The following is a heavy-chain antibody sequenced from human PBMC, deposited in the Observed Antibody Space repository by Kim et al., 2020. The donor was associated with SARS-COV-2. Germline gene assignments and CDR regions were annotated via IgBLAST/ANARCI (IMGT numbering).Heavy chain of an antibody. CDR3: SRALEEWELPDAFDI. D-gene: IGHD1-26*01. V-gene: IGHV3-30*04. CDR2: ISYDGSNK. Sequence: GGSLRLSCAASGFTFSSYAMHWVRQAPGKGLEWVAVISYDGSNKYYADAVKGRFTISRDNSKNKLYLQMNSLGAEDTAVYYCSRALEEWELPDAFDIWGQGTIVTVSS. CDR1: GFTFSSYA. J-gene: IGHJ3*02.